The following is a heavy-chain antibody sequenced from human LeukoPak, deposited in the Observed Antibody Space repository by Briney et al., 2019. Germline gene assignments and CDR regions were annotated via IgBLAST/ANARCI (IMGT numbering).Heavy chain of an antibody. D-gene: IGHD1-26*01. V-gene: IGHV3-23*01. CDR2: ISGSGVDT. Sequence: PGGSLRLSCAASGFTFSSYAMIWVRQAPGKGLEWVSTISGSGVDTYYADSVKGRFTISRDNSKNTLYLQMNSLRAEDTAVYYCASTSGSYFPYDAFDIWGQGTMVTVSS. J-gene: IGHJ3*02. CDR1: GFTFSSYA. CDR3: ASTSGSYFPYDAFDI.